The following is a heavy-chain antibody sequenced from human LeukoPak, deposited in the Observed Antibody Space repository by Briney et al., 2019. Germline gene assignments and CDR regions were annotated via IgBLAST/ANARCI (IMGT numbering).Heavy chain of an antibody. CDR3: ARGYYDSSGYYWYFDY. CDR2: IYHSGST. J-gene: IGHJ4*02. Sequence: PSETLSLTCAVSGYSISSGYYWGWIRQPPGKGLEWIGSIYHSGSTYYNPSLKSRVTISVDTSKNQFSLKLSSVTAADTAVYYCARGYYDSSGYYWYFDYWGQGTLVTVSS. D-gene: IGHD3-22*01. V-gene: IGHV4-38-2*01. CDR1: GYSISSGYY.